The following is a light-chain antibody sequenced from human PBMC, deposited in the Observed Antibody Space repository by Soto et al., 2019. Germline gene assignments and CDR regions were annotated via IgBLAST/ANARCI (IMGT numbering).Light chain of an antibody. CDR3: QQYGGSPQT. J-gene: IGKJ1*01. CDR1: QSVSKY. Sequence: EIVLTQSPGTLALSPGEGATLSCRASQSVSKYLAWYQQKPGQAPRLLIYGASRSATGIPDSFSGSGSGTDFTLTISRLEPEDFAVYYCQQYGGSPQTFGQGTKVEIK. V-gene: IGKV3-20*01. CDR2: GAS.